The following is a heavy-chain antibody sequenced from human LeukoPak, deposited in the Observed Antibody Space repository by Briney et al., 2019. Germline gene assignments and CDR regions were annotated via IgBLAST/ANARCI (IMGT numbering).Heavy chain of an antibody. V-gene: IGHV4-59*08. CDR2: IYYSGST. Sequence: PSETLSPTCTVSGGSISSYYWSWIRQPPGKGLEWIGYIYYSGSTNYNPSLKSRVTISVDTSKNQFSLKLSSVTAADTAMYYCARHGRWLQGDLDYWGQGTLVTVSS. J-gene: IGHJ4*02. CDR3: ARHGRWLQGDLDY. CDR1: GGSISSYY. D-gene: IGHD5-24*01.